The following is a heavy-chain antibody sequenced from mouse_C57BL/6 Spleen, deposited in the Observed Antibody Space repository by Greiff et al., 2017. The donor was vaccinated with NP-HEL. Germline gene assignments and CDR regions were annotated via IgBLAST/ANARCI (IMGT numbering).Heavy chain of an antibody. CDR1: GYTFTDYY. D-gene: IGHD1-1*01. CDR3: ARPSYGSSYYFDD. J-gene: IGHJ2*01. Sequence: VQLQQSGPALVKPGASVKISCKASGYTFTDYYMNWVTQSHGKSLEWIGDIIPNYGGTSYNQKFKGKATLTVDQSSSTAYMELRSLTSEDSAVYYWARPSYGSSYYFDDWGQGTTLTVSS. V-gene: IGHV1-26*01. CDR2: IIPNYGGT.